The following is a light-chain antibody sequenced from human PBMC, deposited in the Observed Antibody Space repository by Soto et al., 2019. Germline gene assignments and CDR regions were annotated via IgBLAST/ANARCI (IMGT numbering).Light chain of an antibody. CDR2: LNSDGSH. CDR1: SGHSSYA. V-gene: IGLV4-69*01. CDR3: QTWGTGIRGV. J-gene: IGLJ3*02. Sequence: QPVLTQSPSASASLGASVKLTCTLSSGHSSYAIAWHQQQPEKGPRYLMKLNSDGSHSKGDGIPDRFSGSSSGAERYLTISSLQSEDEADYYCQTWGTGIRGVFGGWTKVTVL.